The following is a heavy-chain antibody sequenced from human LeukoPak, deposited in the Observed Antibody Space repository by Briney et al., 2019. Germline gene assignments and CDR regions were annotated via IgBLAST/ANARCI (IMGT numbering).Heavy chain of an antibody. V-gene: IGHV4-39*01. CDR3: ARHGVEPLGVDYYYYYGMDV. J-gene: IGHJ6*02. CDR2: IYYSGST. D-gene: IGHD6-6*01. CDR1: GGSISSSSYY. Sequence: SETLSLTCTVSGGSISSSSYYWGWIRQPPGKGLEWIGSIYYSGSTYYNPSLKSRVTISVDTSRNQFSLKLSSVTAADTAVYYCARHGVEPLGVDYYYYYGMDVWGQGTTVTVSS.